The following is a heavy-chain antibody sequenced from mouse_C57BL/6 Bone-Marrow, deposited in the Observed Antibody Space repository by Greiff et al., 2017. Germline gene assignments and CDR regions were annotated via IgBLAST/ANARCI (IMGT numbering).Heavy chain of an antibody. V-gene: IGHV14-2*01. CDR2: IDPEDGET. D-gene: IGHD2-1*01. J-gene: IGHJ4*01. CDR3: ALIYYGNYYYAMDY. CDR1: GFNIKDYY. Sequence: VHVKQSGAELVKPGASVKLSCTASGFNIKDYYMHWVKQRTEQGLEWIGRIDPEDGETKYAPKFQGKATITADTSSNTAYLQLSSLTSEDTAVYYCALIYYGNYYYAMDYWGQGTSVTVSS.